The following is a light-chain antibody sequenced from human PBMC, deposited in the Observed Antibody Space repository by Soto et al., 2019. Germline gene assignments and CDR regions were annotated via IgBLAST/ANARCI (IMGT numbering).Light chain of an antibody. V-gene: IGKV3-11*01. Sequence: EIVLTQSPATLSLSPGERASLSCRASQSVASYIAWYQQKPGQAPRLLIYDASKRATGIPVSFSGRGSGTDFTLTISSLEPEDFAVYYCQQRSNWPPTFGPGTKVDIK. CDR1: QSVASY. CDR2: DAS. CDR3: QQRSNWPPT. J-gene: IGKJ3*01.